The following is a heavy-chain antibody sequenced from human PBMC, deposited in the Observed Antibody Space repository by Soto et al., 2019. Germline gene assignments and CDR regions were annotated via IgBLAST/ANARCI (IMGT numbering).Heavy chain of an antibody. J-gene: IGHJ3*02. CDR1: GGSISSGGYY. CDR2: IYYSGST. V-gene: IGHV4-31*03. CDR3: ASDHDGDYGAFDI. Sequence: QVQLQESGPGLVKPSQTLSLTCTVSGGSISSGGYYWSWIRQHPGKGLEWIGFIYYSGSTYYNPSLKSRVTISVDTSKNQFSLKLSSVTAAYTAVYYCASDHDGDYGAFDIWGQGTMVTVSS. D-gene: IGHD4-17*01.